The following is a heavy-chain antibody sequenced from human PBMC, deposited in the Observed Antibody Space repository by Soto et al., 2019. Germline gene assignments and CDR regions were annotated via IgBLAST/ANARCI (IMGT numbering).Heavy chain of an antibody. CDR3: ARGKYQLPAHYYYGMDV. V-gene: IGHV1-2*04. CDR2: INPNSGGT. Sequence: ASVKVSCKASGYTFTGYYMHWVRQAPGQGLEWMGWINPNSGGTNYAQKFQGWVTMTRDTSISTAYMELSRLRSDDTAVYYCARGKYQLPAHYYYGMDVWGQGTTVTVSS. CDR1: GYTFTGYY. J-gene: IGHJ6*02. D-gene: IGHD2-2*01.